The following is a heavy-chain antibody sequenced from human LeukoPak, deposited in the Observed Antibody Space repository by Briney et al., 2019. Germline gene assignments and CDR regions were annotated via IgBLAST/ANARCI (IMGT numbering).Heavy chain of an antibody. D-gene: IGHD6-13*01. V-gene: IGHV3-48*03. Sequence: GGTLRLSCAASGFTFSSYEMNWVRQAPGKGLECVSYISSSGSTIYYADSVKGRFTISRDNPKNSLYLKMKGRRDQATALYYCARDVVEYSSSYGADYWGQGTLCTVSS. CDR1: GFTFSSYE. CDR3: ARDVVEYSSSYGADY. CDR2: ISSSGSTI. J-gene: IGHJ4*02.